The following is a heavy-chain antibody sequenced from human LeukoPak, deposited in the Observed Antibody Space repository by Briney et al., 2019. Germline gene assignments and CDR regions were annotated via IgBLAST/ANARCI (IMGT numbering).Heavy chain of an antibody. D-gene: IGHD3-10*01. CDR2: INHSGST. V-gene: IGHV4-34*01. J-gene: IGHJ5*02. Sequence: SETLSLTCTVSGGSISSYYWSWIRQPPGKGLEWIGEINHSGSTNYNPSLKSRVTISVDTSKNQFSLKLSSVTAADTAVYYCARSGVTMVRGVIITLSWFDPWGQGTLVTVSS. CDR1: GGSISSYY. CDR3: ARSGVTMVRGVIITLSWFDP.